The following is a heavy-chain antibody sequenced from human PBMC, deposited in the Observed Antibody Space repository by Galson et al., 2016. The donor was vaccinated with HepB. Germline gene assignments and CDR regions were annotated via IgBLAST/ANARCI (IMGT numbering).Heavy chain of an antibody. J-gene: IGHJ3*01. V-gene: IGHV3-33*01. Sequence: SLRLSCAGSGFNFRTYGMHWIRHTPGKGLEWLTVIAYDGVDKNYADSVKGRFTVSRYNSKNMLYLQMNSLRVEDTAVYYCARAMWGYEILTAHQRGAFDVWGQGTLVTVS. CDR3: ARAMWGYEILTAHQRGAFDV. D-gene: IGHD3-9*01. CDR1: GFNFRTYG. CDR2: IAYDGVDK.